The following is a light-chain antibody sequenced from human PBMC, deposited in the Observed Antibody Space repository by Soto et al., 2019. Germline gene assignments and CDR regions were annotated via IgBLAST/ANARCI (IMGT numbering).Light chain of an antibody. V-gene: IGKV4-1*01. CDR2: WAS. CDR1: QSVLYTSNNKNY. J-gene: IGKJ1*01. Sequence: DIVMTQSPDSLAVSLGERATINCKSSQSVLYTSNNKNYLAWYQQRPGQPPNLLIYWASTRESGVPDRFSGSESGTDFTLTIGSLQAEDVAIDYCQQYFSFAWTCGQGTKVVLK. CDR3: QQYFSFAWT.